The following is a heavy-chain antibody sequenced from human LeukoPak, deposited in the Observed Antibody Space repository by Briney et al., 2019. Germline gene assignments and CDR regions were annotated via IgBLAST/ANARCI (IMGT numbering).Heavy chain of an antibody. D-gene: IGHD5-18*01. CDR2: ISYDGSNK. CDR3: AKEGIQLWLNN. V-gene: IGHV3-30*18. J-gene: IGHJ4*02. Sequence: GGSLRLSCAASGFTFSSYGMHWVRRAPGKGLEWVAVISYDGSNKYYADSVKGRFTISRDNSKNTLYLQTNSLRAEDTAVYYCAKEGIQLWLNNWGQGTLVTVSS. CDR1: GFTFSSYG.